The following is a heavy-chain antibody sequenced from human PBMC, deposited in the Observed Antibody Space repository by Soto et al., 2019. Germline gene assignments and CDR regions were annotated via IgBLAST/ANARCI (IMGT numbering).Heavy chain of an antibody. CDR3: ARRSSGGYYHDSSGLDY. CDR2: INHSGST. V-gene: IGHV4-34*01. D-gene: IGHD3-22*01. CDR1: GGSFSGYY. Sequence: SETLSLTCAVYGGSFSGYYWSWIRQPPGKGLEWIGEINHSGSTNYNPSLKSRVTISVDTSKNQFSLKLSSVTAADTAVYYCARRSSGGYYHDSSGLDYWGQGTLVTVSS. J-gene: IGHJ4*02.